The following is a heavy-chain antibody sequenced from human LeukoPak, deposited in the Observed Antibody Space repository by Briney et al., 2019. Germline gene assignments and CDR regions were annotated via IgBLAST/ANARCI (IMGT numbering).Heavy chain of an antibody. CDR1: GGTFSSYA. CDR3: ARGVPYRAAAGNGWFDP. CDR2: IIPILGIA. D-gene: IGHD6-13*01. V-gene: IGHV1-69*04. J-gene: IGHJ5*02. Sequence: GSSVKVSCKASGGTFSSYAISWVRQAPGQGLEWMGRIIPILGIANYAQKFQGRVTITADKSTSTAYMELSSLRSEDTAVYYCARGVPYRAAAGNGWFDPWGQGTLVTVSS.